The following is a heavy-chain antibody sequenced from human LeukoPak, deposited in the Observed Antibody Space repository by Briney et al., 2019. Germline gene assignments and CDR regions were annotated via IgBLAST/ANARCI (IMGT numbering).Heavy chain of an antibody. CDR2: IYYSGST. D-gene: IGHD3-3*01. CDR1: GGSISSSSYY. J-gene: IGHJ4*02. CDR3: ARHLPAYYDFWSGYPSSYYFDY. Sequence: SETLSLTCTVSGGSISSSSYYWGWIRQPPGKGLEWIGSIYYSGSTYYNPSLKSRVTISVDTSKNQFSLKLSSVTAADTAMYYCARHLPAYYDFWSGYPSSYYFDYWGQGTLVTVSS. V-gene: IGHV4-39*01.